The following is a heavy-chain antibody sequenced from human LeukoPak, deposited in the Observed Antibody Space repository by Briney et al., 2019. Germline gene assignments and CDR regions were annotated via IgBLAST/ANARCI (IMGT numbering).Heavy chain of an antibody. CDR1: GGSIVSYY. J-gene: IGHJ2*01. CDR3: ARYLAAGYFYL. Sequence: PSETLSLTCTVSGGSIVSYYWSWIRQPPGKGLEWIGYIYYTGSTNYNPSLKSRVTLSVATSKNQLSLKLSSVTAADTAVYSCARYLAAGYFYLWGRGTLVTVSS. CDR2: IYYTGST. D-gene: IGHD6-25*01. V-gene: IGHV4-59*08.